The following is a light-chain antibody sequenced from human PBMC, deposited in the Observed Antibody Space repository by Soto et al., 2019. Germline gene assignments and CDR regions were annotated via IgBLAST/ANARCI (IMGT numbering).Light chain of an antibody. CDR3: NSHTTTSTLI. CDR2: EVS. Sequence: QSVLTQPASVSGSPGQSITISCNGTSSDIGVYNYVSWYQHHPGKAPKLMIYEVSNRPSGVSNRFSGSKSGNTASLTISGRQAEDEADYYCNSHTTTSTLIFGGGTKLTVL. J-gene: IGLJ2*01. CDR1: SSDIGVYNY. V-gene: IGLV2-14*01.